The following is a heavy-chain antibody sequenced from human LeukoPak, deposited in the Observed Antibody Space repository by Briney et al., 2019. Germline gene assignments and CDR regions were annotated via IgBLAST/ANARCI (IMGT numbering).Heavy chain of an antibody. J-gene: IGHJ5*02. CDR2: IYTSGST. V-gene: IGHV4-4*07. D-gene: IGHD6-19*01. CDR3: ARDGKIGSGWYSGLNWFDP. CDR1: GGSFSGYY. Sequence: PSETLSLTCAVYGGSFSGYYWSWIRQPAGKGLEWIGRIYTSGSTNYNPSLKSRVTMSVDTSKNQFSLKLSSVTAADTAVYYCARDGKIGSGWYSGLNWFDPWGQGTLVTVSS.